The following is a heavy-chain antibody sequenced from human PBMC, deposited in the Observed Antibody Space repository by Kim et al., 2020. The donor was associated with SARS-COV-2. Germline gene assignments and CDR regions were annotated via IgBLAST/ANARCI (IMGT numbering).Heavy chain of an antibody. Sequence: GGSLRLSCAASGFTFSSYAMSWVRQAPGKGLEWVSAISGSGGSTYYADSVKGRFTISRDNSKNTLYLQMNSLRAEDTAVYYCAKDGFDTAMVHYYYYYGMDVWGQGTTVTVSS. V-gene: IGHV3-23*01. CDR1: GFTFSSYA. CDR3: AKDGFDTAMVHYYYYYGMDV. J-gene: IGHJ6*02. CDR2: ISGSGGST. D-gene: IGHD5-18*01.